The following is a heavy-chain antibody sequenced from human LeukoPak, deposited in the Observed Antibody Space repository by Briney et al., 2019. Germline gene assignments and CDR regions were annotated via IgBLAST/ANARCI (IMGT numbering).Heavy chain of an antibody. CDR2: IIPIFGTA. J-gene: IGHJ4*02. D-gene: IGHD2-2*01. V-gene: IGHV1-69*06. Sequence: GSSVKVSCKASGGTFSSYAISWVRQAPGQELEWMGGIIPIFGTANYAQKFQGRVTITADKSTSTAYMELSSLRSEDTAVYYCARVCSSTSCYLDYWGQGTLVTVSS. CDR1: GGTFSSYA. CDR3: ARVCSSTSCYLDY.